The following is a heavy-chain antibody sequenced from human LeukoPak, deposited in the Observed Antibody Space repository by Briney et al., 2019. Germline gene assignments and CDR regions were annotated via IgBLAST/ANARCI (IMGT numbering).Heavy chain of an antibody. CDR1: GYTLTELS. J-gene: IGHJ6*03. V-gene: IGHV1-24*01. D-gene: IGHD3-3*01. Sequence: ASVKVSCKVSGYTLTELSMHWVRQAPGKGLEWMGSFDPEDGETIYAQKFQGRVTMTEDTSTDTAYMELSSLRSEDTAVYYCATFDKLTIFGVVRYYYYYMDVWGKGTTVTVSS. CDR3: ATFDKLTIFGVVRYYYYYMDV. CDR2: FDPEDGET.